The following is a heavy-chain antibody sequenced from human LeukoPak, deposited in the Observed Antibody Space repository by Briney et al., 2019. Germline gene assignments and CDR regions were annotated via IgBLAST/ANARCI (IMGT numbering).Heavy chain of an antibody. V-gene: IGHV4-31*03. CDR3: ARTYDYVWGSYRLDAFDI. CDR1: GGSISSGGYY. Sequence: TSETLSLTCTVAGGSISSGGYYWSWIRQHPGKGLEWIGYIYYSGSTYYNPSLKSRVTISVDTSKNQFSLKLSSVTAADTAVYYCARTYDYVWGSYRLDAFDIWGQGTMVTVSS. CDR2: IYYSGST. J-gene: IGHJ3*02. D-gene: IGHD3-16*02.